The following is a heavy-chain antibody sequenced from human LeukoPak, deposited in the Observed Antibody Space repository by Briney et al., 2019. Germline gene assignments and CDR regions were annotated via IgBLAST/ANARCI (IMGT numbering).Heavy chain of an antibody. D-gene: IGHD6-13*01. J-gene: IGHJ6*02. CDR1: GFTFSSYG. CDR3: ARTDRAAAGTEYYYGMDV. V-gene: IGHV3-33*01. CDR2: IWYDGSNK. Sequence: GRSLRLSCATSGFTFSSYGMHWVRQAPGKGLEWVAVIWYDGSNKYYADSVKGRFTISRDNSKNTLYLQMNSLRAEDTAVYYCARTDRAAAGTEYYYGMDVWGQGTTVTVSS.